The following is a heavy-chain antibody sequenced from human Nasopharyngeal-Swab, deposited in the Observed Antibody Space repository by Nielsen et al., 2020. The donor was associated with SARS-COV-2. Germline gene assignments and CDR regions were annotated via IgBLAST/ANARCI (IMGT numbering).Heavy chain of an antibody. Sequence: VRQAPGKGLEWVAVISYDGSNKYYADSVKGRFTIPRDNAKNTLYLQMNSLRAEDTAVYYCARDVGGRDNYWGQGALVTVSS. D-gene: IGHD2-15*01. CDR3: ARDVGGRDNY. J-gene: IGHJ4*02. CDR2: ISYDGSNK. V-gene: IGHV3-33*05.